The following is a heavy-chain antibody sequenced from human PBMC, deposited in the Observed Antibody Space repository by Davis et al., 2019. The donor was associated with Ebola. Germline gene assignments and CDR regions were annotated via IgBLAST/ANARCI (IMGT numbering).Heavy chain of an antibody. J-gene: IGHJ4*02. Sequence: GESLKIPCVTSGFTFTSYSFNWIRQTPGHGLEWIAHINTRGDARVYADSVRGRFTISRDDAANSLSLQMDSLKHEDTAVDYCVRDYLFAFDSWGQGTPVTVSS. CDR3: VRDYLFAFDS. CDR1: GFTFTSYS. D-gene: IGHD3-10*02. CDR2: INTRGDAR. V-gene: IGHV3-48*02.